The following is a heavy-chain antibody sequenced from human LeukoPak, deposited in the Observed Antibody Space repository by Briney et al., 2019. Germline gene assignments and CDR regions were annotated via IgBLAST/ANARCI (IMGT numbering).Heavy chain of an antibody. Sequence: GGSLRLSCAASGFTFSSYWMHWVRHAPGKGLVWVSRVNSDESGIMYADSVKGRFTISRDNAKNILYLQFNSLRAEDTGVYYCARDRGTWFDSWGQGTLATVSS. CDR1: GFTFSSYW. V-gene: IGHV3-74*03. J-gene: IGHJ5*01. CDR2: VNSDESGI. D-gene: IGHD3-10*01. CDR3: ARDRGTWFDS.